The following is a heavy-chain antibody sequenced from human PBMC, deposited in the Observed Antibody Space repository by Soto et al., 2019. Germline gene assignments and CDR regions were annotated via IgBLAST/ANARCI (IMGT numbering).Heavy chain of an antibody. CDR2: ISANTGNT. J-gene: IGHJ6*02. CDR1: VYTFTSYG. CDR3: ARGVPVTSDYYYYYGMDV. V-gene: IGHV1-18*01. Sequence: ASVKVSCKASVYTFTSYGISWVRQAPGQGLEWMGWISANTGNTNYAQKFQGRVTMTTDTSTSTAYMELRSLTSDDTALYYCARGVPVTSDYYYYYGMDVWGQGTTVTVSS. D-gene: IGHD2-2*01.